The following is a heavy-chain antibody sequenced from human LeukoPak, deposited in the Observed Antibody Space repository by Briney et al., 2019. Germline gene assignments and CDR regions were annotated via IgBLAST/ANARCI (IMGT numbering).Heavy chain of an antibody. V-gene: IGHV1-8*01. CDR1: VYTFTRYD. CDR2: MNPNSGNT. Sequence: ASVKVSCKASVYTFTRYDINWVRQATGQGLEWMGWMNPNSGNTGYAQKFQGRVTMTRNTSISTAYMELSSLRSEDTAVYYCARLAYCGGDCYLTDYWGQGTLVTVSS. J-gene: IGHJ4*02. CDR3: ARLAYCGGDCYLTDY. D-gene: IGHD2-21*02.